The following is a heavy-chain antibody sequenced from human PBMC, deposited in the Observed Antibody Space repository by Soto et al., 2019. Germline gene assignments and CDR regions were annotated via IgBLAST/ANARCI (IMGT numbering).Heavy chain of an antibody. CDR3: ARDSRFWEV. J-gene: IGHJ6*02. CDR2: VTGSSSNK. CDR1: GFNFGTYW. V-gene: IGHV3-21*01. D-gene: IGHD2-2*01. Sequence: PGGSLRLSCVASGFNFGTYWMKWIRQAPGKGLEWVSSVTGSSSNKYYADSVRGRFTISRDNAKTSVYLEMNKLRGENTAVYYCARDSRFWEVWGQGTTVTASS.